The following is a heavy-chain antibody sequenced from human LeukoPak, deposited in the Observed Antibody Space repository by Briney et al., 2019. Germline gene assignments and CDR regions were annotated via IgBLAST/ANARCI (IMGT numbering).Heavy chain of an antibody. CDR3: AKLFESGTYNNFFHY. CDR2: ISSSVNSSK. J-gene: IGHJ4*02. Sequence: GGSLRLSCAASGFAFSDYYMSWIRQAPGKGLEWVSYISSSVNSSKYDADSVQGRFTISRDNSKNTLYLQMNSLRPEDTAIYYCAKLFESGTYNNFFHYWGQGTLVTVSS. D-gene: IGHD3-10*01. V-gene: IGHV3-11*01. CDR1: GFAFSDYY.